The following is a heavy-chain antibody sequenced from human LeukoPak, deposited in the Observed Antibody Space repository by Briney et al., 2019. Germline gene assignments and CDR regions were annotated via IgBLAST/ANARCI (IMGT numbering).Heavy chain of an antibody. V-gene: IGHV3-30-3*01. CDR1: GFTFSSYA. CDR2: IPYDGSNK. D-gene: IGHD5-12*01. CDR3: ARDHRYSGYDYFDY. Sequence: GGSLRLYCAASGFTFSSYAMHWVRQAPGKGLEWVAVIPYDGSNKYYADSVKGRFTISRDNSKNTLYLQMNSLRAEDTAVYYCARDHRYSGYDYFDYWGQGTLVTVSS. J-gene: IGHJ4*02.